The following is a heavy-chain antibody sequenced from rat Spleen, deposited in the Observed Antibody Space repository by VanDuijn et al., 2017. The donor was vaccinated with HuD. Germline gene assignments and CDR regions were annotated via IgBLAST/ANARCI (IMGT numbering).Heavy chain of an antibody. CDR2: ISTGGGNT. V-gene: IGHV5-25*01. D-gene: IGHD3-1*01. J-gene: IGHJ2*01. CDR3: ARRAPHYFDY. Sequence: EVQLVESGRTLVQPGRSMKLSCAASGFPFSDYGVAWVRQAPTKGLEWVASISTGGGNTYYRDSVKGRFTISRDNAKSTLYLQMDSLRSEDTATYYCARRAPHYFDYWGQGVMVTVSS. CDR1: GFPFSDYG.